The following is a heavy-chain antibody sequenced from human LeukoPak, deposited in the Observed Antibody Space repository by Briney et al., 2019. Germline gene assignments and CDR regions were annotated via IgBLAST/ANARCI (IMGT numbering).Heavy chain of an antibody. CDR1: GGSFSGYH. D-gene: IGHD3-3*01. CDR2: INHSGST. CDR3: ARGLLRFLEWLLPYNWFDP. V-gene: IGHV4-34*01. J-gene: IGHJ5*02. Sequence: SETLSLTCAVYGGSFSGYHWSWIRQPPGKGLEWIGEINHSGSTNYNPSLKSRVTISVDTSKNQFSLKLSSVTAADTAVYYCARGLLRFLEWLLPYNWFDPWGQGTLVTVSS.